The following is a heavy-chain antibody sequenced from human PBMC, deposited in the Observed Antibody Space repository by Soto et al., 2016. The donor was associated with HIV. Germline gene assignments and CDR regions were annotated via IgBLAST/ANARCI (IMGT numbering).Heavy chain of an antibody. J-gene: IGHJ5*02. V-gene: IGHV1-69*13. D-gene: IGHD3-22*01. CDR1: GGTFSSYA. CDR2: NIPVFDTT. CDR3: ARRYDSSGYYPGGFDP. Sequence: QVQLVQSGAEVKKPGSSVKVSCKASGGTFSSYAISWVRQAPGQGLEWMGGNIPVFDTTNYAQKFQGRVTITADESTSTAYMELSSLRSEDTAVYYCARRYDSSGYYPGGFDPWGQGTLVTVSS.